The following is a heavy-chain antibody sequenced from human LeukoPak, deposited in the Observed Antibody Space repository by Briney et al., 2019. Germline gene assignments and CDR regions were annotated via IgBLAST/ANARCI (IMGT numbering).Heavy chain of an antibody. Sequence: GGPLRLSCAASVFILSRYWMSWVRQAPGKGVEWVGNIKQEGSEKYYVASVKGRFTISRDKAKNSPYPQMNRLRADDTVLLYCAREGSQSASETYPGNDWGQGTLVTVSS. CDR3: AREGSQSASETYPGND. J-gene: IGHJ4*02. CDR1: VFILSRYW. D-gene: IGHD3-10*01. CDR2: IKQEGSEK. V-gene: IGHV3-7*01.